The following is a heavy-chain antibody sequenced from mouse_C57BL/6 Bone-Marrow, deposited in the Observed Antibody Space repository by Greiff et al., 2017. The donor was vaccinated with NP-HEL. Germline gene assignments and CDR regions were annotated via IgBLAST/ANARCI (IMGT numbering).Heavy chain of an antibody. CDR3: ARPSYYINFPAWFAY. CDR1: GYTFTSYG. CDR2: IYPRSGNN. J-gene: IGHJ3*01. D-gene: IGHD2-5*01. V-gene: IGHV1-81*01. Sequence: QVQLQQSGAELARPGASVKLSCKASGYTFTSYGISWVKQRTGQGLEWIGEIYPRSGNNYYNEKFKGKATMTADKSSSTAYMELRSLTSEDSAVYVFARPSYYINFPAWFAYWGQGTLVTVSA.